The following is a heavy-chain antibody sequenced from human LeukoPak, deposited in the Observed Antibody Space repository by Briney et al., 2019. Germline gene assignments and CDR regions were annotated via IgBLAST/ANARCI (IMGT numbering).Heavy chain of an antibody. CDR3: AKDVAATIRGGGYYFDH. CDR1: GFTLSSYA. CDR2: VSGSDGST. J-gene: IGHJ4*02. D-gene: IGHD5-12*01. Sequence: GGSLRLSCAASGFTLSSYAVSWVRQAPGKGLEWVSAVSGSDGSTYYADSVKGRFTMSRDISRNTLYLQVNSLRAEDTAVYYCAKDVAATIRGGGYYFDHWGQGTLVTVSS. V-gene: IGHV3-23*01.